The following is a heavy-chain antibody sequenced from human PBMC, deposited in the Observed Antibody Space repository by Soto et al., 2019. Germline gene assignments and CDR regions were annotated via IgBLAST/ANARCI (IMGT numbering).Heavy chain of an antibody. Sequence: VQLLESGGGLVQPGGSLRLSCAASGFGSANYAMTWVRQAAGKGLEWVSTISSSGVSTYYADSVKGRFTVSRDSSNNTLHLQMNSLRAEDTAVYYCASLAIFYQRVSVSDYCGQGTLVTVSS. CDR1: GFGSANYA. CDR3: ASLAIFYQRVSVSDY. CDR2: ISSSGVST. D-gene: IGHD3-9*01. V-gene: IGHV3-23*01. J-gene: IGHJ4*02.